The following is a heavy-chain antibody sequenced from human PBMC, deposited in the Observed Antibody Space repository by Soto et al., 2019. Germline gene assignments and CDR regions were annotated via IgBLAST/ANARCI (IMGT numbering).Heavy chain of an antibody. J-gene: IGHJ5*02. CDR2: MNPNSGNT. V-gene: IGHV1-8*01. D-gene: IGHD6-6*01. Sequence: QVQLVQSGAEVKKPGASVKVSCKGSGYTFTSYHINWVRQATGQGLEWMGWMNPNSGNTGYAQTLQGRVTMTWDTSISTAYMELSSLRFEDTAMYYCARGHISSTKNWLDPWGQGTLVTVSP. CDR1: GYTFTSYH. CDR3: ARGHISSTKNWLDP.